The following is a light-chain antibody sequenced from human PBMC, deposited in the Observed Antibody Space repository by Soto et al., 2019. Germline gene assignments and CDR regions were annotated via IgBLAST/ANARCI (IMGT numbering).Light chain of an antibody. CDR2: AAS. Sequence: TQMTQSPLSLSASVGEKIIITCRASRDVGSDVSWYQQKPGQAPKLVIYAASNLYTGVLSRFSGRRSGTEFTLTISSLQPEDFASYYCLQDYGDSWTFGQGTKVEIE. CDR1: RDVGSD. CDR3: LQDYGDSWT. V-gene: IGKV1-6*01. J-gene: IGKJ1*01.